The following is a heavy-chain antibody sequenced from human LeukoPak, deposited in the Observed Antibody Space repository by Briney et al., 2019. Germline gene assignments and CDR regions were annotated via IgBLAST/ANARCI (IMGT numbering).Heavy chain of an antibody. CDR1: GGSISSFY. V-gene: IGHV4-59*01. J-gene: IGHJ3*02. CDR3: ARGAAFDI. CDR2: IYYSGSS. Sequence: SSETLSLTCTVSGGSISSFYWSWIRQPPGKGLEWIGYIYYSGSSNYNPSLKSRVTMSVDTSKNQFSLKLSSVTAADTAVYYCARGAAFDIWGQGTMVTVSS.